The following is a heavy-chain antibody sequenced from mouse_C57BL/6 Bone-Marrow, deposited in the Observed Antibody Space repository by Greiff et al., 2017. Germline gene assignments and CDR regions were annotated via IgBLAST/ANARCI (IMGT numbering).Heavy chain of an antibody. J-gene: IGHJ4*01. Sequence: ESGPELVKPGASVKISCKASGYTFTDYYINWVKQRPGQGLEWIGWIFPGSGSTYYNEKFKGKATLTVDKSSSTAYMLLSSLTSEDSAVYFCARLKLPFYYYAMDYWGQGTSVTVSS. CDR1: GYTFTDYY. D-gene: IGHD6-1*01. V-gene: IGHV1-75*01. CDR2: IFPGSGST. CDR3: ARLKLPFYYYAMDY.